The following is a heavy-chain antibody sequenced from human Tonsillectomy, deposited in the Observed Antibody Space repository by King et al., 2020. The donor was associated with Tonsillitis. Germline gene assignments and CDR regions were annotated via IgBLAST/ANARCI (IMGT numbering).Heavy chain of an antibody. J-gene: IGHJ4*02. CDR3: ARGGSPGGWYLDY. CDR2: ISSSSSYI. V-gene: IGHV3-21*01. CDR1: GFTFSSYS. D-gene: IGHD6-19*01. Sequence: VQLVESGGGLVKPGGSLRLSCAASGFTFSSYSMNWVRQAPGKGLEWVSSISSSSSYIFYADSVKGRFTISRGNAKNSLCLQMNSLRAEDTAVYYCARGGSPGGWYLDYWGQGTLVTVSS.